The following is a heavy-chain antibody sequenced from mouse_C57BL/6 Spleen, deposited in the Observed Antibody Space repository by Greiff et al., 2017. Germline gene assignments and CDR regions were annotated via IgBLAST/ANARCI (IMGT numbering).Heavy chain of an antibody. J-gene: IGHJ2*01. Sequence: VKLQQSGAELARPGASVKMSCKASGYTFTSYTMHWVKQRPGQGLEWIGYINPSSGYTKYNQKFKDKATLTADKSSSTAYMQLSSLTSEDSAVYYCARGGYGSSYGFGYWGQGTTLTVSS. CDR2: INPSSGYT. CDR1: GYTFTSYT. CDR3: ARGGYGSSYGFGY. V-gene: IGHV1-4*01. D-gene: IGHD1-1*01.